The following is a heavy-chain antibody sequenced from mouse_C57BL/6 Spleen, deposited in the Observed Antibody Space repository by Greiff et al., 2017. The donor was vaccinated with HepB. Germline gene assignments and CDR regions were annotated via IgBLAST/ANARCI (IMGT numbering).Heavy chain of an antibody. Sequence: VQLVESGAELVRPGASVTLSCKASGYTFTDYEMHWVKQTPVHGLEWIGAIDPETGGTAYNQKFKGKAILTADKSSSTAYMELRSLTSEDSAVYYCTSSYYPRPWFAYWGQGTLVTVSA. CDR1: GYTFTDYE. V-gene: IGHV1-15*01. CDR2: IDPETGGT. J-gene: IGHJ3*01. D-gene: IGHD1-1*01. CDR3: TSSYYPRPWFAY.